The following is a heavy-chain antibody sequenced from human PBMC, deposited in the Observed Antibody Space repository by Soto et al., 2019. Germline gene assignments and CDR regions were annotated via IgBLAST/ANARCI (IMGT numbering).Heavy chain of an antibody. Sequence: SVKVSCKASGGTFSSYAISWVRQAPGQGLEWMGGIIPIFGTANYAQKFQGRVTITADESTSTAYMELSSLRSEDTAVYYCAGRWLQSPNYYYYYGMDVWGQGTTVTVSS. CDR3: AGRWLQSPNYYYYYGMDV. CDR2: IIPIFGTA. CDR1: GGTFSSYA. J-gene: IGHJ6*02. D-gene: IGHD5-12*01. V-gene: IGHV1-69*13.